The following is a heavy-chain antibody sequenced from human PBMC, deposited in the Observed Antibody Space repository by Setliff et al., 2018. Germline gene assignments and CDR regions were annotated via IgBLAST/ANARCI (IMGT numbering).Heavy chain of an antibody. CDR3: ARLRKDYGDYYYFDY. J-gene: IGHJ4*02. V-gene: IGHV4-61*02. D-gene: IGHD4-17*01. Sequence: PSETLSLTCTVSGDSISRAKYYWSWIRQSAGKGLECIGRIYTDGSTTYNPSLKSRVTISVDTSKDQFSLKVISMTAADTAVYYCARLRKDYGDYYYFDYWGQGTLVTVSS. CDR2: IYTDGST. CDR1: GDSISRAKYY.